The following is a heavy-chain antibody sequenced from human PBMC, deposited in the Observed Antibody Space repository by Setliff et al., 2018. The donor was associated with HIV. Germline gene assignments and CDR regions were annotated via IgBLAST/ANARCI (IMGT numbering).Heavy chain of an antibody. CDR1: GDSVSSDSAA. Sequence: PSQTLSLTCAISGDSVSSDSAAWNWIRQSPSRGLEWLARTYYRSKWYTDYAVSVKSRITINPDTSRNQFSLQLSSVIPDDSAVYFCARGGITACYFDHWAQGTLVTVSS. CDR3: ARGGITACYFDH. J-gene: IGHJ4*02. D-gene: IGHD5-18*01. CDR2: TYYRSKWYT. V-gene: IGHV6-1*01.